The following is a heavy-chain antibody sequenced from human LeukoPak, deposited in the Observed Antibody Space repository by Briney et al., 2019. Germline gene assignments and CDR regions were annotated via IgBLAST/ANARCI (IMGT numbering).Heavy chain of an antibody. J-gene: IGHJ3*02. CDR2: ISGSGVST. CDR1: GFRFSSYA. CDR3: AKDHCSSTSCQGNAFDI. D-gene: IGHD2-2*01. Sequence: GGSLRLSCAASGFRFSSYAMSWVRQAPGKGLEWVSAISGSGVSTYYADSVKGRFTVSRDNSKNTLYLQMNSLRAEDTAVYYCAKDHCSSTSCQGNAFDIWGRGTMVTISS. V-gene: IGHV3-23*01.